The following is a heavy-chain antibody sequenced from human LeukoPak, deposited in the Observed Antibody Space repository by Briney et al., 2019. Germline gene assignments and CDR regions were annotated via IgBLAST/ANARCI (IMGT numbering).Heavy chain of an antibody. V-gene: IGHV3-48*03. CDR3: ARECSSSCHSGGYAFDI. D-gene: IGHD6-13*01. Sequence: PGGSLRLSCAASGFTFSSYEMNWVRQAPGKGPERVSYISSSGSTIYYADSVKGRFTISRDNAKNSLYLQMNSLRAEDTAVYYCARECSSSCHSGGYAFDIWGQGTMVTVSS. CDR2: ISSSGSTI. J-gene: IGHJ3*02. CDR1: GFTFSSYE.